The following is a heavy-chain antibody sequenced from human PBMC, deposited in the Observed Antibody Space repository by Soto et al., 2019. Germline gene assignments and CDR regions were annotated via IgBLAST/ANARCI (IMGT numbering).Heavy chain of an antibody. Sequence: ASVKVSCKASGYTFTGYYMHWVRQAPGQGLEWMGWINPNSGGTNYAQKFQGWVTMTRDTSISTAYMELSRLRSDDTAVYYCARIGKSGIVGATSDEDYWGQGTLVTVSS. V-gene: IGHV1-2*04. J-gene: IGHJ4*02. D-gene: IGHD1-26*01. CDR3: ARIGKSGIVGATSDEDY. CDR2: INPNSGGT. CDR1: GYTFTGYY.